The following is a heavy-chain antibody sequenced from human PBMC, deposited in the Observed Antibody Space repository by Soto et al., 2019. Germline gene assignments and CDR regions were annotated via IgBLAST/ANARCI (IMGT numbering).Heavy chain of an antibody. J-gene: IGHJ4*02. Sequence: QVQLVQSGAEVKKPGSSVKVSCKASGGTFSPYTINWVRQAPGQGLEWMGRIIPFHGVTNYAQKFQARVTITADKSTSTAYMALRGLRFEDTAMYYCTRDWEITVSTWSFGGFWGRGTLVTVSS. V-gene: IGHV1-69*08. D-gene: IGHD3-10*01. CDR2: IIPFHGVT. CDR1: GGTFSPYT. CDR3: TRDWEITVSTWSFGGF.